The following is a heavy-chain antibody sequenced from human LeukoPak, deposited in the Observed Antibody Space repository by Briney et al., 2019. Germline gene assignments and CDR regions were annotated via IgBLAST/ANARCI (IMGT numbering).Heavy chain of an antibody. Sequence: SDTLSLTCTVSGGSINTYYWSWIRQPPGKGLEWIGSIYYSGNTYYNPSLKSRVTISVDTSKNQFSLKLSSVTAADTAVYYCARDNLDSSSWYRINYYYYYMDVWGKGTTVTVSS. V-gene: IGHV4-59*12. CDR1: GGSINTYY. CDR2: IYYSGNT. J-gene: IGHJ6*03. CDR3: ARDNLDSSSWYRINYYYYYMDV. D-gene: IGHD6-13*01.